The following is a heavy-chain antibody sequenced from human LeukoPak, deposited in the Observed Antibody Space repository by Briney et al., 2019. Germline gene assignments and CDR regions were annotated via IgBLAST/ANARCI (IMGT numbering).Heavy chain of an antibody. CDR3: ARDHQMATITY. V-gene: IGHV3-23*01. CDR2: ISGSGGST. Sequence: PGGTLRLSCAASGFTFSSYGMSWVRQAPGKGLERVSAISGSGGSTYYADSVKGRFTISRDNSKNTLYLQMNSLRAEDTAVYYCARDHQMATITYWGQGTLVTVSS. J-gene: IGHJ4*02. D-gene: IGHD5-24*01. CDR1: GFTFSSYG.